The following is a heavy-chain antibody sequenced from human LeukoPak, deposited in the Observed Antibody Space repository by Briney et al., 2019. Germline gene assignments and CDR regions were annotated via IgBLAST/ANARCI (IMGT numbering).Heavy chain of an antibody. Sequence: PGGSLRLSCVGSGFTFDTYGMSWVRQAPGQGLEWVSGIGAKGLGTTYAASVKGRFTISRDNSKKTLSLHMDSLRAEDTAIYYCAKDFNIVDAFDMWGLGSTVIVSS. CDR2: IGAKGLGT. CDR1: GFTFDTYG. V-gene: IGHV3-23*01. J-gene: IGHJ3*02. CDR3: AKDFNIVDAFDM. D-gene: IGHD1-26*01.